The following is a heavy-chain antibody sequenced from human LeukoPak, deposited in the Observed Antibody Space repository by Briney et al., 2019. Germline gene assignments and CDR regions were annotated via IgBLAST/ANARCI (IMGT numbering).Heavy chain of an antibody. CDR2: VSGSGGST. J-gene: IGHJ5*02. CDR3: ARVLRSGRFDP. V-gene: IGHV3-23*01. CDR1: GFTLSSYA. D-gene: IGHD6-19*01. Sequence: PGGSLRLSCAASGFTLSSYAMSWVRQAPGKGLEGDSAVSGSGGSTYCEDSVKGRFISYRDNSKKKLYLQMNSLRAEDTVVYYCARVLRSGRFDPWGQGTLVTVSS.